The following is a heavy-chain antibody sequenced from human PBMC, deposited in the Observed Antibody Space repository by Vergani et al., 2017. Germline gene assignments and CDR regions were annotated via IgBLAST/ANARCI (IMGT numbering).Heavy chain of an antibody. J-gene: IGHJ4*02. CDR2: IHYTGNT. D-gene: IGHD4-17*01. CDR3: ARFPSTVTRGFDY. Sequence: QVQLQESGPGLVKPPGTLSLTCTVSGGSISSSSYYWGWIRQPPGKGLEWIGGIHYTGNTNYDPSLKSRITISVDTSKNQFSLKLSSVTAADTAVYYCARFPSTVTRGFDYWGQGTLVTVSS. CDR1: GGSISSSSYY. V-gene: IGHV4-39*07.